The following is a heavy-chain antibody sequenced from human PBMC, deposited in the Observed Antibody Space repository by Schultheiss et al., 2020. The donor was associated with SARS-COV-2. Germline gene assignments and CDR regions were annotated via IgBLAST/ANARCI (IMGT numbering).Heavy chain of an antibody. CDR2: ISYDGSNK. J-gene: IGHJ3*02. V-gene: IGHV3-30-3*01. D-gene: IGHD5-18*01. CDR3: ARGGYSYGTDAFDI. Sequence: GGSLRLSCAASGFTFSSYAMHWVRQAPGKGLEWVAVISYDGSNKYYADSVKGRFTISRDNSKNTLYLQMNSLRAEDTAVYYCARGGYSYGTDAFDIWGQGTTVTVSS. CDR1: GFTFSSYA.